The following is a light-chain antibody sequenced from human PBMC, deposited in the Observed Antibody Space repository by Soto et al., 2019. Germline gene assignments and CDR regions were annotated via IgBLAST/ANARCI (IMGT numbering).Light chain of an antibody. CDR1: QSVLYSSNNKNY. Sequence: DIVMTQSPDSLAVSLGERATINCKSSQSVLYSSNNKNYLAWYQQKPGQPPKLLIYWASTRESGVPDRFSGSGSGTDFPLTISSLHAEDVAVYYCQQYYSTPPLTFGGGTKGEIK. CDR3: QQYYSTPPLT. J-gene: IGKJ4*01. CDR2: WAS. V-gene: IGKV4-1*01.